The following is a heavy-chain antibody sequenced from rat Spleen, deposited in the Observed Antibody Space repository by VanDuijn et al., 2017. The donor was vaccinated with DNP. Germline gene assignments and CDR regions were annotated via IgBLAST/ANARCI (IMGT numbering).Heavy chain of an antibody. D-gene: IGHD1-3*01. J-gene: IGHJ4*01. Sequence: EVQLVESGGGLVQPGRSRKLSCAASGFTFSDYNMAWVRQAPKKGLEWVATIIYDGSRTYYRDSVKGRFTISRDNAKSTLYLQMDSLRSEDTATYYCARRITTVATRAMDAWGQGTSVTVSS. CDR1: GFTFSDYN. V-gene: IGHV5S10*01. CDR3: ARRITTVATRAMDA. CDR2: IIYDGSRT.